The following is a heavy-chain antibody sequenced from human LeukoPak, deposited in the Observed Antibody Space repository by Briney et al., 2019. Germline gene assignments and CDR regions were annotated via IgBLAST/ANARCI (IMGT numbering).Heavy chain of an antibody. Sequence: PGGSLRLSCAASGFTFSSYAMSWVRQAPGEGLEWVSAISGSGGSTYYADSVKGRFTISRDNSKNTLYLQMNSLRAEDTAVYYCAKRGYSYGYGGDAFDIWGQGTMVTVSS. CDR1: GFTFSSYA. D-gene: IGHD5-18*01. V-gene: IGHV3-23*01. CDR3: AKRGYSYGYGGDAFDI. CDR2: ISGSGGST. J-gene: IGHJ3*02.